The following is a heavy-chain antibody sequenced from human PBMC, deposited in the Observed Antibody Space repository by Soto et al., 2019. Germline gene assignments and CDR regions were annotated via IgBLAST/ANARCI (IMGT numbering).Heavy chain of an antibody. CDR1: GFTFSNYA. D-gene: IGHD1-26*01. CDR2: ISGSGGST. CDR3: ATYSGNYERYGVYYGMDV. V-gene: IGHV3-23*01. J-gene: IGHJ6*02. Sequence: PGVSLRLSCAASGFTFSNYAISWVRQAPGKGLEWVSSISGSGGSTYYADSVKGRFTISRDNSKNTLYLQMNSLRAEDTAVYYCATYSGNYERYGVYYGMDVWGQGTTVTVSS.